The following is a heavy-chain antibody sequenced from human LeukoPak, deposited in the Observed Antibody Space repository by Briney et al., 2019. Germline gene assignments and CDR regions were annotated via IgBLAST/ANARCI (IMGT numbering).Heavy chain of an antibody. CDR1: GYSFTNYW. J-gene: IGHJ3*02. D-gene: IGHD3-10*01. V-gene: IGHV5-51*01. Sequence: GESLKISCKGSGYSFTNYWIGWVRQVPGKGLEWMGIIYPGDSDTRYSPSFQGHVTISADKSISTAYLQWSTLKASDTAMYYCARRDSSGSYFPPNRAFDIWGQGTTVTVSS. CDR3: ARRDSSGSYFPPNRAFDI. CDR2: IYPGDSDT.